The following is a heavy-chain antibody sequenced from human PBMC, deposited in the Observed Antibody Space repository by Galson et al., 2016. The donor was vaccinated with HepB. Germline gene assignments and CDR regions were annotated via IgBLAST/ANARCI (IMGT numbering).Heavy chain of an antibody. J-gene: IGHJ4*01. CDR2: IYYSLST. Sequence: SETLSLTCTVSGGSISGHYWSWIRQPPGKGLEWIGYIYYSLSTNSNPSLKSRVTISADTYKNQFSRQLRSVTAADTAVYYCARHSLLGTLNYWGHGTLVTLSS. CDR3: ARHSLLGTLNY. V-gene: IGHV4-59*11. D-gene: IGHD1-7*01. CDR1: GGSISGHY.